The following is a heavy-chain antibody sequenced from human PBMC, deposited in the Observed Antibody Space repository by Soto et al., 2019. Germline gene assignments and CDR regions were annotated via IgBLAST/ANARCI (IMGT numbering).Heavy chain of an antibody. D-gene: IGHD6-19*01. Sequence: GGSLRLSCAASGFAFSDYYMSWIRQAPGKGLEWVSYISNSGSIIYYADSVKGRFTISRDNAKNSLYLQMNSLRAEDTAVYYCARSSAVAGTIDSWGQGTLVTVSS. CDR2: ISNSGSII. CDR3: ARSSAVAGTIDS. V-gene: IGHV3-11*01. J-gene: IGHJ4*02. CDR1: GFAFSDYY.